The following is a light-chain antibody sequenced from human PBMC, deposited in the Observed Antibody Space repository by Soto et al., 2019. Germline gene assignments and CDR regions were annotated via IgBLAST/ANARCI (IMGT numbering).Light chain of an antibody. CDR2: GAS. CDR1: QSISSSY. CDR3: QQYGTSEII. V-gene: IGKV3-20*01. Sequence: TQSPSTLSASVGDRVTITSRASQSISSSYLAWYQQKPGQAPRLLIYGASSRATGIPDRFSASGSGTDFTLTISRLEPEDFAVFFCQQYGTSEIIFGQGTRLEIK. J-gene: IGKJ5*01.